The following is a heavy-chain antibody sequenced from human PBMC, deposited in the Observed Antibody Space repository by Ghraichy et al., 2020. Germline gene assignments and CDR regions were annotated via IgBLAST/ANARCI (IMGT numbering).Heavy chain of an antibody. D-gene: IGHD4-23*01. CDR2: ITSSSRTT. Sequence: LSLPCVGSGFSFSGYSMNWVRQSPGKGLEWVSYITSSSRTTSYADSVKGRFTISRDNAQNSLYLQMNSLRDEDTAVYYCARGSTVVRFFYYAGMDVWGQGTTVTVSS. CDR3: ARGSTVVRFFYYAGMDV. CDR1: GFSFSGYS. J-gene: IGHJ6*02. V-gene: IGHV3-48*02.